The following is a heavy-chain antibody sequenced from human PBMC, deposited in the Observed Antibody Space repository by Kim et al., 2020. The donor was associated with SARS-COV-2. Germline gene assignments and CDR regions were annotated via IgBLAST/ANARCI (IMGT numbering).Heavy chain of an antibody. Sequence: GGSLRLSCAASGFTFSSYAMHWVRQAPGKGLEWVAVISYDGSNKYYADSVKGRFTISRDNSKNTLYLQMNSLRAEDTAVYYCARDRLRRTRGYLFDYWG. CDR2: ISYDGSNK. V-gene: IGHV3-30*04. J-gene: IGHJ4*01. CDR1: GFTFSSYA. CDR3: ARDRLRRTRGYLFDY. D-gene: IGHD2-15*01.